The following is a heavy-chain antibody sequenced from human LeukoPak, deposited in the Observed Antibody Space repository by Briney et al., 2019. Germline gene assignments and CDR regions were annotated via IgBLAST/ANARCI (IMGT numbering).Heavy chain of an antibody. CDR1: GFTFGSYA. CDR2: ISGNGGYT. V-gene: IGHV3-23*01. D-gene: IGHD3-22*01. CDR3: AKVSGYDDTSGQAFYYFED. Sequence: QPGGSLRLSSGASGFTFGSYAMSWVRQAPGKGLEWVAGISGNGGYTYYADSVKGRFTISRDNSKNTLDLQMNSLRAEDTAVYYCAKVSGYDDTSGQAFYYFEDWGQGTLVTGSS. J-gene: IGHJ4*02.